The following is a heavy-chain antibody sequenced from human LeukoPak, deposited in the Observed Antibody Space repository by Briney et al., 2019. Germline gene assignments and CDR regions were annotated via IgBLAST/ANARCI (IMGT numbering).Heavy chain of an antibody. D-gene: IGHD3-3*01. CDR2: IYYSGST. CDR3: ARAASIYYDIWSGSPFDP. J-gene: IGHJ5*02. CDR1: GVSISTYY. V-gene: IGHV4-59*01. Sequence: SETLSLTCTVSGVSISTYYWNWIRQPPGKGLEWIGYIYYSGSTNYNPSLKSRLSISLDTSKNQFFLRLTSVTPADTAVFYCARAASIYYDIWSGSPFDPWGQGTLVTVSS.